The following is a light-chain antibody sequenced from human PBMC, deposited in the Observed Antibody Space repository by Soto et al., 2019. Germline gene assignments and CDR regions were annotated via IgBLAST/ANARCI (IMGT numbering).Light chain of an antibody. CDR3: QQYSSLPHT. J-gene: IGKJ2*01. V-gene: IGKV3-20*01. CDR2: GAS. Sequence: EIVLTQSPGTLSLSPGEGATLSCRASQSVGSIYLGWYQQKPGQAPRLLISGASSRATGIPDRFSGSGSGTDFTLTISRLEPEDFAVYYCQQYSSLPHTFGQGTKLEVK. CDR1: QSVGSIY.